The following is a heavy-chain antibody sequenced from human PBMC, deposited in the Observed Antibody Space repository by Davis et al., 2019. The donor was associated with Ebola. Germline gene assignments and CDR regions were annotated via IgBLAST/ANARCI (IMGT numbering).Heavy chain of an antibody. D-gene: IGHD5-12*01. CDR2: IYHSGST. CDR3: ARHMSGFGYYFDH. Sequence: SETLSLTCTVSGGSISSSSYYWGWIRQPPGKGLEWIGEIYHSGSTNYNPSLKSRVTISVDKSKNHFSLTLSSVTAADTAVYYCARHMSGFGYYFDHWGQGTLVTVSS. J-gene: IGHJ4*02. CDR1: GGSISSSSYY. V-gene: IGHV4-39*01.